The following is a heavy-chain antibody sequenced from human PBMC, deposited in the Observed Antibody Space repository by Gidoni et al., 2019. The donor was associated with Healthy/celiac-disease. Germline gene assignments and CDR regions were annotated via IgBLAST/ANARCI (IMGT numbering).Heavy chain of an antibody. CDR1: GWSSSGYY. Sequence: QVQLQQWRAGLLKPSETLSLTCAVYGWSSSGYYWSWIRQPPGKGLEWIGEINHSGSTNYNPSLKSRVTISVDTSKNQFSLKLSSVTAADTAVYYCARARITMIVVVRNRYPSSAFDIWGQGTMVTVSS. CDR2: INHSGST. V-gene: IGHV4-34*01. CDR3: ARARITMIVVVRNRYPSSAFDI. D-gene: IGHD3-22*01. J-gene: IGHJ3*02.